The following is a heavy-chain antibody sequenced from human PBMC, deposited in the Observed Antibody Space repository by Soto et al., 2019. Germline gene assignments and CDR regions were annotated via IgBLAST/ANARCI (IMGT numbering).Heavy chain of an antibody. V-gene: IGHV4-4*02. CDR2: IYHSGST. CDR3: ARGATYSGSYYTY. CDR1: DGSSCSSNW. Sequence: SDKCGVADGSSCSSNWWRWINKPPGKGLEWIGEIYHSGSTNYNPSLKSRVTISVDKSKNQFSLKLSSVTAADTAVYYCARGATYSGSYYTYWGQGTLVTVSS. J-gene: IGHJ4*02. D-gene: IGHD1-26*01.